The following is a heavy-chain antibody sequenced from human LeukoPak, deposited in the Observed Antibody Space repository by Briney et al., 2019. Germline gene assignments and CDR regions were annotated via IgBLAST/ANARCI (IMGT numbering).Heavy chain of an antibody. J-gene: IGHJ4*02. Sequence: PGGSLRLSCAASGFTFSSYGMHWVRQASGKGLEWVAVISYDGSNKYYADSVKGRFTISRDNSKNTLYLQMNSLRAEDTAVYYCARPSSDEYSSSSIRSTHFDYWGQGTLVTVSS. V-gene: IGHV3-30*03. CDR2: ISYDGSNK. CDR3: ARPSSDEYSSSSIRSTHFDY. D-gene: IGHD6-6*01. CDR1: GFTFSSYG.